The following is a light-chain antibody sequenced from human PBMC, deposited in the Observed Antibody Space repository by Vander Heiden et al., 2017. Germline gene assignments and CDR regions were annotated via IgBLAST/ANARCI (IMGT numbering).Light chain of an antibody. Sequence: QLVLTQSPSASASLGASVKLTCTLSSGHSSYAIAWHQQQPEKGPRYLMKLNSDGSHSKGDGIPDRFSGSSSGAERYLTISSLQSEDEADYYCQTWGTGIHWVLGGGTKLT. CDR2: LNSDGSH. CDR1: SGHSSYA. V-gene: IGLV4-69*01. J-gene: IGLJ3*02. CDR3: QTWGTGIHWV.